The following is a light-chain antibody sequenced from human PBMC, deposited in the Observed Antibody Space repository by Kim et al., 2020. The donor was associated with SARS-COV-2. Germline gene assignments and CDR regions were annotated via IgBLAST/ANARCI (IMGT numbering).Light chain of an antibody. V-gene: IGKV1-5*03. CDR3: QQYDSSPLT. J-gene: IGKJ4*01. Sequence: YVGDTVTITCRASQTISSWLAWYQQKPGKAPKLLIYKASNLESGDPSRFSGSGSGTEFTLTISSLQPDDFATYYCQQYDSSPLTFGGGTKVDIK. CDR2: KAS. CDR1: QTISSW.